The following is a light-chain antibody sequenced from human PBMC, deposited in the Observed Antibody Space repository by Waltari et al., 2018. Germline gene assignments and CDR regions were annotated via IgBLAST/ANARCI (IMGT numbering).Light chain of an antibody. CDR2: DVN. Sequence: QSALTQPPSASGSSGQSVTISCTGTSSDVGKYKFVSWYQQHPGKAPKLMIYDVNKRPSGVPDRFSGSKSGNTASLIVSGLQAEDEADYFCCSYSGDNTLLFGGGTKLTVL. CDR1: SSDVGKYKF. CDR3: CSYSGDNTLL. V-gene: IGLV2-8*01. J-gene: IGLJ2*01.